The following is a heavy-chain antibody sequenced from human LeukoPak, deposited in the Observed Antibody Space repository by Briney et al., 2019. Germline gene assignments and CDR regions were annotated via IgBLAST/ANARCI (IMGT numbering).Heavy chain of an antibody. J-gene: IGHJ4*02. CDR3: ASEIHDSSGYYPYYFDY. D-gene: IGHD3-22*01. CDR1: GGSFSGYY. Sequence: SETLSLTCAVYGGSFSGYYWSWIRQPPGEGLEWIGEINHSGSTNYNPSLKSRVTISVDTSKNQFSLKLSSVTAADTAVYYCASEIHDSSGYYPYYFDYWGQGTLVTVSS. V-gene: IGHV4-34*01. CDR2: INHSGST.